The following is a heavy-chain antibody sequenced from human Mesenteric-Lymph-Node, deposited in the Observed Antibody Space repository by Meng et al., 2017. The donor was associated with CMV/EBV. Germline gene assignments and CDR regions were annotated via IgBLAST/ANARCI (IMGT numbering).Heavy chain of an antibody. CDR1: GGSVSSTSCY. CDR2: IFYTAST. V-gene: IGHV4-39*01. Sequence: AGGSVSSTSCYWGWVHQPPEDGVEWIGSIFYTASTSYSPSLKGRVTISVDTSRNQFSLRLSSVTAADTAVYYCAQVVVAATHLPFHWGQGTLVTVSS. D-gene: IGHD2-15*01. J-gene: IGHJ4*02. CDR3: AQVVVAATHLPFH.